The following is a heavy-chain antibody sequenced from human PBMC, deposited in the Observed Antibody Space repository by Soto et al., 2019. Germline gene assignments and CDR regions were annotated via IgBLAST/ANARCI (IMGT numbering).Heavy chain of an antibody. J-gene: IGHJ3*02. CDR1: GDSVSSNSAA. CDR2: TYYRSKWYN. Sequence: SQTLSLTCAISGDSVSSNSAAWNWIRQSPSRGLEWLGRTYYRSKWYNDYAVSVKSRITINPDTSNNQFSLQLNSVTPEDTAVYYCARDLTLVGATAFDIWGQGTMVTVSS. CDR3: ARDLTLVGATAFDI. D-gene: IGHD1-26*01. V-gene: IGHV6-1*01.